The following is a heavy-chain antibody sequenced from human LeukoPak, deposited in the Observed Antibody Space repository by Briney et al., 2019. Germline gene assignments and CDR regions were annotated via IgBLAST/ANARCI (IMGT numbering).Heavy chain of an antibody. Sequence: GGSLRLSCAASGFTFSSYWMSWVRQAPGKGLEWVSAIRVSDGYTYYEDSVQGRFIISRDKSRNTVSLQINSLTGDDTALYYCARVAGSYSIRPFDFWGQGTVVLVSS. D-gene: IGHD1-26*01. CDR2: IRVSDGYT. CDR1: GFTFSSYW. V-gene: IGHV3-23*01. J-gene: IGHJ4*02. CDR3: ARVAGSYSIRPFDF.